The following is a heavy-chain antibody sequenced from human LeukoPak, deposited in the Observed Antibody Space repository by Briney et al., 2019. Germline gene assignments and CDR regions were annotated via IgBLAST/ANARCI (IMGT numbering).Heavy chain of an antibody. V-gene: IGHV3-48*02. Sequence: GGSLRLSCAASVFSFTTYSMNWVRQAPGKGLECVSYISSSSSSIFYSDSVKGRFTISKDNAKNTLYLQMNGLRDEDTAVYYCARESCTGNSCYGFDYWGQGTLVTVSS. CDR2: ISSSSSSI. CDR1: VFSFTTYS. J-gene: IGHJ4*02. D-gene: IGHD2-15*01. CDR3: ARESCTGNSCYGFDY.